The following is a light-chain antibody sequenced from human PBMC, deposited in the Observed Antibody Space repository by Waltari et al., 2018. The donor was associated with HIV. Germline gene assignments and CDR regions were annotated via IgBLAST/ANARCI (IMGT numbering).Light chain of an antibody. CDR3: GTWDSSLSAYV. V-gene: IGLV1-51*01. CDR1: SPTIGHNS. Sequence: QSVFTHPPSVSAAPVPQVTISCSCSSPTIGHNSHHLYQQLPGTAPKLLIYDNNKRPSGIPDRFSGSQSGTSATLGISGLQTGDEADYYCGTWDSSLSAYVFGTGTKVTVL. CDR2: DNN. J-gene: IGLJ1*01.